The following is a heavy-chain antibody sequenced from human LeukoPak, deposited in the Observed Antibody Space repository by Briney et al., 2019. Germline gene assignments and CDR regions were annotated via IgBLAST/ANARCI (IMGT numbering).Heavy chain of an antibody. CDR2: ISAYNGNT. Sequence: ASVKVSCKASGYTFTGCYMHWVRQAPGQGLEWMGWISAYNGNTNYAQKLQGRVTMTTDTSTSTAYMELRSLRSDDTAVYYCARGTFGYSSGWSFDYWGQGTLVTVSS. V-gene: IGHV1-18*04. CDR1: GYTFTGCY. CDR3: ARGTFGYSSGWSFDY. J-gene: IGHJ4*02. D-gene: IGHD6-19*01.